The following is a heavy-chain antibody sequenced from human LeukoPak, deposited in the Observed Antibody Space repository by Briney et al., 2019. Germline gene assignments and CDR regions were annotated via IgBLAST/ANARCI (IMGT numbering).Heavy chain of an antibody. D-gene: IGHD4-11*01. V-gene: IGHV3-66*01. J-gene: IGHJ6*03. CDR3: ARDRAGQQLISRKEYYYMDV. CDR2: IYSGGST. CDR1: GFTVSSNY. Sequence: HPGGSLRLSCAASGFTVSSNYMSWVRQAPGKGLEWVSIIYSGGSTYYADSVKGRFTISRDNSKNTLYLQMNSMRAEDTAVYYCARDRAGQQLISRKEYYYMDVWGKGTTVNISS.